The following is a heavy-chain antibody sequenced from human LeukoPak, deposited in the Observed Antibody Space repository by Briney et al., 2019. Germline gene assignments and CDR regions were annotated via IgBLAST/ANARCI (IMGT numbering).Heavy chain of an antibody. CDR2: INHSGST. CDR3: ARDRVRGGWYGSRYFDY. Sequence: PSETLSLTCAVYGGSFSDYYWSWIRQPPGKGLEWIGEINHSGSTNYSPSLKSRVTISVDTSKNQFSLKLSSVTAADTAVYYCARDRVRGGWYGSRYFDYWGQGTLVTVSS. V-gene: IGHV4-34*01. CDR1: GGSFSDYY. J-gene: IGHJ4*02. D-gene: IGHD6-19*01.